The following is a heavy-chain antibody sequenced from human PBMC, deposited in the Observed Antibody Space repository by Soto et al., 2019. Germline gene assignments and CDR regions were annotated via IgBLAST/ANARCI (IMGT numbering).Heavy chain of an antibody. V-gene: IGHV3-9*01. CDR2: ISWNSNTI. J-gene: IGHJ4*02. Sequence: SLKISCEASGFTFSRVSMHWVRQAPGKGLEWVSGISWNSNTIAYADSVKGRFTISRDNAKNSLYLQMNSLRAEDTAFYYCAKDTGPNWGQGTLVTVSS. CDR1: GFTFSRVS. CDR3: AKDTGPN.